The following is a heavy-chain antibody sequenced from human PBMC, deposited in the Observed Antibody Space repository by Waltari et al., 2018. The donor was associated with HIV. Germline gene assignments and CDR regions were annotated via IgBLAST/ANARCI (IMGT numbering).Heavy chain of an antibody. J-gene: IGHJ6*02. CDR1: GGSISSSSYY. CDR2: IYYSGST. Sequence: QLQLQESGPGLVKPSETLSLTCTVSGGSISSSSYYWGWIRQPPGKGLEWIGSIYYSGSTYYNPSLKRRVTISGDTSKNQFSLKLSSVTAADTAVYYCAREGYSNYGLDYYYYGMDVWGQGTTVTVSS. CDR3: AREGYSNYGLDYYYYGMDV. D-gene: IGHD4-4*01. V-gene: IGHV4-39*01.